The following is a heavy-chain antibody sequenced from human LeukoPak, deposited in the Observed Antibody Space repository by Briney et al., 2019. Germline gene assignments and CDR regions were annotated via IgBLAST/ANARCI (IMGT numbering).Heavy chain of an antibody. CDR1: GGSISSGGYY. Sequence: SETLSLTCTVSGGSISSGGYYWSWIRQHPGKGLEWIGYIYYSGSTYYNPSLKSRVTISVDTSKNQFSLKLSSVTAADTAVYYCARDVVYSSSRHFDYWGQGTLVTVSS. D-gene: IGHD6-6*01. V-gene: IGHV4-31*03. CDR2: IYYSGST. J-gene: IGHJ4*02. CDR3: ARDVVYSSSRHFDY.